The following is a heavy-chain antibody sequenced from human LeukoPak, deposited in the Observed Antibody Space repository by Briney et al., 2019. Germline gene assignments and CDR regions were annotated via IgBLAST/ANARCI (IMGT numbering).Heavy chain of an antibody. J-gene: IGHJ4*02. Sequence: SETLSLTCTVSGGSISSGSYYWSWIRQPAGKGLEWIGRIYTSGSTNYNPSLKSRVTISVDTSKNQFSLKLSSVTAADTAVYYCARVTYYYDSSGYPKGGYYFDNWGQGTLVTVSS. CDR3: ARVTYYYDSSGYPKGGYYFDN. V-gene: IGHV4-61*02. CDR2: IYTSGST. CDR1: GGSISSGSYY. D-gene: IGHD3-22*01.